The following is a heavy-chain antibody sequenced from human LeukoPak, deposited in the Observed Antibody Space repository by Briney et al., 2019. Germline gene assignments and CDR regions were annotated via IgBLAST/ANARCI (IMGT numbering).Heavy chain of an antibody. CDR3: ASPYGGNSAFDI. Sequence: PQTLCLTCTVSGGSITSSGYYWGWFRQPPGTGLEWIGSIYYSGSTYYNPSLKSRVTISVDTSKNQFSLKLSSVTAADTAVYYCASPYGGNSAFDIWGQGTMVTVSS. CDR2: IYYSGST. D-gene: IGHD4-23*01. V-gene: IGHV4-39*07. J-gene: IGHJ3*02. CDR1: GGSITSSGYY.